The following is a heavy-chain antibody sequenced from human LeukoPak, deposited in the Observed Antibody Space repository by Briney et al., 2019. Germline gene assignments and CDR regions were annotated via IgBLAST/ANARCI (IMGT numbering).Heavy chain of an antibody. Sequence: ASVKVSCTASGYTSTGYYIHCGRQAPGQGLEWMGWINPNSGGTNYAQKFQGRVTMTRDTSISTAYMELSRLRSDDTAVYYCATATVVNDTTRCNYWGQGTLVTVSS. V-gene: IGHV1-2*02. CDR1: GYTSTGYY. J-gene: IGHJ4*02. CDR2: INPNSGGT. CDR3: ATATVVNDTTRCNY. D-gene: IGHD4-23*01.